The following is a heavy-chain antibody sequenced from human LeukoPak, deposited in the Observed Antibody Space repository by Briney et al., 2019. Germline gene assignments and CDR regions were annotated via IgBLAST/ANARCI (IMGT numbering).Heavy chain of an antibody. Sequence: SETLSLTCTVSGGSITSHYWSWIRQPPGKGLEWIGYIYYSGTTNYNPSLKSRVTISVDTSKNQFSLKLSSVTAADTAVYYCARDLAARGNDAFDIWGQGTMVTVSS. CDR3: ARDLAARGNDAFDI. CDR2: IYYSGTT. CDR1: GGSITSHY. D-gene: IGHD6-6*01. J-gene: IGHJ3*02. V-gene: IGHV4-59*11.